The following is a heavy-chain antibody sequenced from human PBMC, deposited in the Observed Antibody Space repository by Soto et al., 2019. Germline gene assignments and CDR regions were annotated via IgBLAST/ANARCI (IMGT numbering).Heavy chain of an antibody. J-gene: IGHJ6*03. CDR2: IKQDGSEK. CDR3: TREYDFWSGYFFPDYMDV. D-gene: IGHD3-3*01. CDR1: GFTFSSYW. V-gene: IGHV3-7*01. Sequence: GGSLRLSCAASGFTFSSYWMSWVRQAPGKGLEWVANIKQDGSEKYYVDSVKGRFTISRDNAKNSLYLQMNSLRAEDTAVYYCTREYDFWSGYFFPDYMDVWGKGTTVTVSS.